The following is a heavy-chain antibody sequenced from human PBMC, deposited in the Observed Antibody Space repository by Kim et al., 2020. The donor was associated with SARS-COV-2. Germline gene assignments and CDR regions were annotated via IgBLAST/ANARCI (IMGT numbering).Heavy chain of an antibody. Sequence: GESLKISCKGSGYSFTSYWIGWVRQIPGKGLEWMGIIYPGDSDTRYSPSFHGQVTISADKSISTAYLKWSSLKASDTVMYYCTKHRFGTTFYYYGMDVWSQGTTDTVSS. CDR3: TKHRFGTTFYYYGMDV. CDR2: IYPGDSDT. D-gene: IGHD3-10*01. V-gene: IGHV5-51*01. J-gene: IGHJ6*02. CDR1: GYSFTSYW.